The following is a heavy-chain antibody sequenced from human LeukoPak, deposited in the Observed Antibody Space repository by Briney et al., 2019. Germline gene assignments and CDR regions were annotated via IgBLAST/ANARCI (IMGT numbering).Heavy chain of an antibody. CDR2: INPTSFTI. D-gene: IGHD2/OR15-2a*01. CDR1: QFTFSNYA. CDR3: ARQGVLLRNYFDS. V-gene: IGHV3-48*02. Sequence: PGGSLRLSCAASQFTFSNYAMNWVRQAPVKGLEWVSYINPTSFTIYYADSVRGRFTISRDNPSNSLYLQMDSLTEDDTAVYFCARQGVLLRNYFDSWGQGTQVTVSS. J-gene: IGHJ4*02.